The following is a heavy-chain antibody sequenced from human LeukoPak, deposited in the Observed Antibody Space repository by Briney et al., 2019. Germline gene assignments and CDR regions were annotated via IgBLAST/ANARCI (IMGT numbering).Heavy chain of an antibody. D-gene: IGHD3-16*01. V-gene: IGHV4-59*01. J-gene: IGHJ5*02. CDR2: IYYNGGT. CDR3: ARHYGP. CDR1: GGSISSYY. Sequence: PSETLSLTCTVSGGSISSYYWSWIRQPPGKGLEWIGYIYYNGGTNYNPSLRSRVTISVDTSKNHFSLRLSSVTAADTAMYYCARHYGPWGQGTLVTVSS.